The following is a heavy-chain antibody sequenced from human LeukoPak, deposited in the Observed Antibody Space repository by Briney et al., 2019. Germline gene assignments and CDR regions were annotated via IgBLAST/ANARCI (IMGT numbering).Heavy chain of an antibody. D-gene: IGHD5-18*01. CDR3: ASRDTAMANRN. J-gene: IGHJ4*02. CDR1: GGSFSGYY. V-gene: IGHV4-34*01. CDR2: INHSGST. Sequence: PSETLSLTCAVYGGSFSGYYWSWIRQPPGKGLEWIGEINHSGSTNYNPSLESRVTISVDTSKNQFSLKLSSVTAADTAVYYCASRDTAMANRNWGQGTLVTVSS.